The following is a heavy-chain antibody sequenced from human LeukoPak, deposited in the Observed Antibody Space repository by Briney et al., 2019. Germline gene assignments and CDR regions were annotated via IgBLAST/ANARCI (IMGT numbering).Heavy chain of an antibody. CDR2: IRYDGSNK. Sequence: GGSLRLSCAASGFTFSSYAMSWVRQAPGKGLEWVAFIRYDGSNKYYADSVKGRFTISRDNSKNTLYLQMNSLRAEDTAVYFCAKDLQSFTMVRAYFDYWGQGTLVTVSS. J-gene: IGHJ4*02. V-gene: IGHV3-30*02. D-gene: IGHD3-10*01. CDR1: GFTFSSYA. CDR3: AKDLQSFTMVRAYFDY.